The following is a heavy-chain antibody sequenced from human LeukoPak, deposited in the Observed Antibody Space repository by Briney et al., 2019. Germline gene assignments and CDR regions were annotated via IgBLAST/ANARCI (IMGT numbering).Heavy chain of an antibody. CDR1: GGSISSSSYY. J-gene: IGHJ4*02. CDR2: IYYSGST. V-gene: IGHV4-39*07. CDR3: ARDHPVKWELLFSDY. D-gene: IGHD1-26*01. Sequence: PSETLSLTCTVSGGSISSSSYYWGWIRQPPGKGLEWIGSIYYSGSTYYNPSLKSRVTISVDTSKNQFSLKLSSVTAADTAVYYCARDHPVKWELLFSDYWGQGTLVTVSS.